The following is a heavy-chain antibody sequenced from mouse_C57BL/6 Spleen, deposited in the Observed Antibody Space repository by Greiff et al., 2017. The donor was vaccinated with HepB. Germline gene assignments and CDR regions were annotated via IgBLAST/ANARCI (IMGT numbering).Heavy chain of an antibody. CDR1: GYSITSGYY. CDR3: ARDYGSSYGDAMDY. V-gene: IGHV3-6*01. CDR2: ISYDGSN. Sequence: EVQVVESGPGLVKPSQSLSLTCSVTGYSITSGYYWNWIRQFPGNKLEWMGYISYDGSNNYNPSLKNRISITRDTSKNQFFLKLNSVTTEDTATYYCARDYGSSYGDAMDYWGQGTSVTVSS. J-gene: IGHJ4*01. D-gene: IGHD1-1*01.